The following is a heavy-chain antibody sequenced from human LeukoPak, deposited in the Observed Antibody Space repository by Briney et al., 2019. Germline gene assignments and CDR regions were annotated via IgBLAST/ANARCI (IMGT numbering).Heavy chain of an antibody. V-gene: IGHV1-2*07. D-gene: IGHD3-22*01. Sequence: ASVKVSCKASGYTFSGYYIHWIRQAPGQGLEWMDWINPNNGDTKYAHTFHGRVTMTRDTSIRTAYMELSGLRYDDTALYYCARDSHYYDSTDYLDHWGQGSQIIVSS. CDR2: INPNNGDT. CDR3: ARDSHYYDSTDYLDH. J-gene: IGHJ4*02. CDR1: GYTFSGYY.